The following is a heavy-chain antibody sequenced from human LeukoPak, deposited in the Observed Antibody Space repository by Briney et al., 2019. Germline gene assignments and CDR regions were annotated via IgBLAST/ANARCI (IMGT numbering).Heavy chain of an antibody. V-gene: IGHV3-53*01. Sequence: GGSLRLSCAASGFTFSTYWMYWVRQAPGKGLEWVSIIYRGGNTYYADSVKGRFTISRDNSKNTLYFQMNSLRAEDTAVYYCARQYCSSTSCNGAFDIWGQGTMVTVSS. D-gene: IGHD2-2*01. J-gene: IGHJ3*02. CDR2: IYRGGNT. CDR1: GFTFSTYW. CDR3: ARQYCSSTSCNGAFDI.